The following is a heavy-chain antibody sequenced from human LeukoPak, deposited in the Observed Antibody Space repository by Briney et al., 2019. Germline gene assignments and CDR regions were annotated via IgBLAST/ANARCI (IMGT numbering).Heavy chain of an antibody. D-gene: IGHD1-14*01. CDR1: GFTFSDDY. V-gene: IGHV3-11*01. CDR2: ISSGGGAM. CDR3: ARGRYTTAP. J-gene: IGHJ5*02. Sequence: GGSLRLSCAASGFTFSDDYMSWIRQAPGKGLEWVSYISSGGGAMYYADSVKGRFTISRDNAKNSLYLQMNSLRAEDTAMYYCARGRYTTAPWGQGTLVTVSS.